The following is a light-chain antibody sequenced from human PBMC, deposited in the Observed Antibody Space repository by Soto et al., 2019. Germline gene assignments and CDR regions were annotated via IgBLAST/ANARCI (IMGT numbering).Light chain of an antibody. Sequence: EIVLTQSPGTLSLSPGERATFSCRASQSVSSSYLAWYQQKPGQAPRLLIYAASSRATGIPDRFSGSGSGTDFTLSISRLEPEDFAVDYCQQYGSSPRTCGQGTKVEI. J-gene: IGKJ1*01. CDR3: QQYGSSPRT. V-gene: IGKV3-20*01. CDR1: QSVSSSY. CDR2: AAS.